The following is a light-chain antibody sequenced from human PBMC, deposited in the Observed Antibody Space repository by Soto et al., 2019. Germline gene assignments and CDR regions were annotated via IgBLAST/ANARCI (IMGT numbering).Light chain of an antibody. CDR3: QERSNWPPVIT. V-gene: IGKV3-11*01. J-gene: IGKJ5*01. Sequence: LTQSPATLSLSPGERATLSCRASQTFSSHLAWYQQKPGQAPRLLIYDASKRATGIPARFSGRGSGTDFTLTISSVEPEDFAVYYCQERSNWPPVITFGQGTRLEIK. CDR1: QTFSSH. CDR2: DAS.